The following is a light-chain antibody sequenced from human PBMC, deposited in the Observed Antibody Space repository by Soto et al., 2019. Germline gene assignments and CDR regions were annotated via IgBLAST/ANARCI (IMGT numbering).Light chain of an antibody. Sequence: IVMTQSPATLSVSPGERATLSCRASQSVSSNFAWYQQKPGQAPRLLIYGASTRATGIPARFSGSGSVTDFTLTISSLQSEDFAVYYCQQYDNSPPVTFGGGTRVEIK. CDR1: QSVSSN. CDR3: QQYDNSPPVT. V-gene: IGKV3-15*01. J-gene: IGKJ4*01. CDR2: GAS.